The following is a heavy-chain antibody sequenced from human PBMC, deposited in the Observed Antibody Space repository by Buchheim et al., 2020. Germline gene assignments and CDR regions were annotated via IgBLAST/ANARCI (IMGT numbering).Heavy chain of an antibody. Sequence: QVQLQQWGAGLLKPSETLSLTCAVYGGSFSGYYWSWIRQPPGKGLEWIGEINHSGSTNYNPSLKSRVTISVDTSKNQFPLKLSSVTAADTAVYYCARGGGYCSGGSCGNWFDPWGQGTL. CDR2: INHSGST. CDR1: GGSFSGYY. CDR3: ARGGGYCSGGSCGNWFDP. D-gene: IGHD2-15*01. V-gene: IGHV4-34*01. J-gene: IGHJ5*02.